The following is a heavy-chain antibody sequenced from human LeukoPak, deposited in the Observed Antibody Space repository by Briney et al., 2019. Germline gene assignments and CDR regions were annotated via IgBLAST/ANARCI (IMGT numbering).Heavy chain of an antibody. Sequence: GGSLRLSCAASGFTFSSYAMSWVRQAPGKGLEGVSAISGSGGSTYYADSVKGRFTISRDNSKNTLYLQMNSLRAEDTAVYYCAKDLSSSSSVVVVAAKHDYWGQGTLVTVSS. V-gene: IGHV3-23*01. CDR1: GFTFSSYA. D-gene: IGHD2-15*01. CDR2: ISGSGGST. J-gene: IGHJ4*02. CDR3: AKDLSSSSSVVVVAAKHDY.